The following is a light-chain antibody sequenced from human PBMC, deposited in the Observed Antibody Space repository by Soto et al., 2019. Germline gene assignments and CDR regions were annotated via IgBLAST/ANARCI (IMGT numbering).Light chain of an antibody. CDR3: QQYGSSPQT. Sequence: EIVLTQSPGTLSLSPGERATLSCRASQSVSSSYLAWYQQKPGQAPRLLIYGASSRATGIPDRFSGSGSGTDFTLTSSKLEPEDFAVYYCQQYGSSPQTFGQGTRLEI. CDR2: GAS. V-gene: IGKV3-20*01. J-gene: IGKJ5*01. CDR1: QSVSSSY.